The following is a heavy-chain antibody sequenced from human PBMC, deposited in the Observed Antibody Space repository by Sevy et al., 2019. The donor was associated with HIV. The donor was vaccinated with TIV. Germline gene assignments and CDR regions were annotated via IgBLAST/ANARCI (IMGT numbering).Heavy chain of an antibody. D-gene: IGHD2-2*01. Sequence: GGSLRLSCAASGFTFSGTTMHWVRQASGKGLEWVGRIRSKANSYATADAASVKGRFTISRDDSKNTAYLQMNSLKTEDTAVYYCTRQDCSSTSCYASGMDVWGQGTTVTVSS. CDR3: TRQDCSSTSCYASGMDV. V-gene: IGHV3-73*01. CDR2: IRSKANSYAT. J-gene: IGHJ6*02. CDR1: GFTFSGTT.